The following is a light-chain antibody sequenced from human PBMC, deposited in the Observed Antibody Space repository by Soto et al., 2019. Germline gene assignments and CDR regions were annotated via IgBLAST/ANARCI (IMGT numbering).Light chain of an antibody. J-gene: IGKJ3*01. CDR3: QQYFRSPFT. CDR2: GAS. CDR1: QSVTSSY. V-gene: IGKV3-20*01. Sequence: EIVLTQSPGTLSLSPGERATLSCRAGQSVTSSYLAWYQQKPGQAPRLLIYGASYRATGIPDSFSGSGSGTDFTLTISRLEPEDFAVYYCQQYFRSPFTFGPGTRVDIK.